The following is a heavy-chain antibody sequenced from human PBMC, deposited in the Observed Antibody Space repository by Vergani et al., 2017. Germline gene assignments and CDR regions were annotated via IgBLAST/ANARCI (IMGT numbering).Heavy chain of an antibody. V-gene: IGHV4-34*01. CDR3: ASGGDSSLDP. J-gene: IGHJ5*02. D-gene: IGHD2-21*02. CDR2: INHSGST. CDR1: GGSFSGYY. Sequence: QVQLQQWGAGLLKPSETLSLTCAVYGGSFSGYYWSWIRQPPGKGLEWIGEINHSGSTNYNPSLKSRVTISVDTSKNQFSLKLSSVTAADTAVYFCASGGDSSLDPWGQGTLVTVSS.